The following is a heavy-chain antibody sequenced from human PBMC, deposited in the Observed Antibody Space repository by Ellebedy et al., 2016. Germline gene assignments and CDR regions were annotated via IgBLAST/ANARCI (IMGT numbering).Heavy chain of an antibody. CDR3: ARGGGYSFDSWWYPDV. V-gene: IGHV3-48*04. Sequence: GGSLRLXCAASGFSFSSHIFTWVRQAPGKGLEWVSYISAKTVYYTDSVEGRFTISRDDAENSLYLQMNSLRAEDTGVYYCARGGGYSFDSWWYPDVWGRGTLVTVSS. CDR2: ISAKTV. CDR1: GFSFSSHI. J-gene: IGHJ2*01. D-gene: IGHD5-12*01.